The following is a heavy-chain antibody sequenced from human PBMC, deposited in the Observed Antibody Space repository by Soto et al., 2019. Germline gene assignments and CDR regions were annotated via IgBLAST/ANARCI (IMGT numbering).Heavy chain of an antibody. CDR2: ISYAGSKK. CDR3: ARVPTTVVTAFYFDY. J-gene: IGHJ4*02. Sequence: QAQLVESGGGVVQPGRSLRLSCAASGFSFISYAMHWVRQAQLKWLEWVAMISYAGSKKYYAETVKGRFTISRDNSKNTLYLQLSSLRSEDTAVYYCARVPTTVVTAFYFDYWGQGTLVTVSS. CDR1: GFSFISYA. D-gene: IGHD4-17*01. V-gene: IGHV3-30-3*01.